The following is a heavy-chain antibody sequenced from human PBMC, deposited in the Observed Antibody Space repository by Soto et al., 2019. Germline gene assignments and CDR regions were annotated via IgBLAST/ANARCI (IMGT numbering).Heavy chain of an antibody. D-gene: IGHD3-3*01. J-gene: IGHJ4*02. CDR3: AKSRRFLERGYYFDY. V-gene: IGHV3-23*01. Sequence: GGSLRLSCAASGFTFSSYAMSWVRQAPGKGLEWVSAISGSGGSTYYADSVKGRFTISRDNSKNTLYLQMNSLRAEDTAVYYCAKSRRFLERGYYFDYWGQGTLVTVSS. CDR2: ISGSGGST. CDR1: GFTFSSYA.